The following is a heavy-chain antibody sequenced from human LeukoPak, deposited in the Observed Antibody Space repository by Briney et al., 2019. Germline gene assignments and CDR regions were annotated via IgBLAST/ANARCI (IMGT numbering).Heavy chain of an antibody. D-gene: IGHD1-26*01. J-gene: IGHJ4*02. CDR2: ISYDGSNK. Sequence: GGSLRLSCAASGFTFSSYGMHWVRQAPGKGLEWVAVISYDGSNKYYADSVKGRFTISRDNSKNTLYLQMNSLRAEDTAVYYCAKALTFYSGSYGYWGQGTLVTVSS. CDR3: AKALTFYSGSYGY. V-gene: IGHV3-30*18. CDR1: GFTFSSYG.